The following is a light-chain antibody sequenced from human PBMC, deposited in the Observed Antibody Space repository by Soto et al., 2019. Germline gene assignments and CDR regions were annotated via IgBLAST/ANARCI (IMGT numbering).Light chain of an antibody. J-gene: IGLJ1*01. Sequence: QSALTQPASVSGSPGPSIAISCTGSGSDVGGYNYVSWYQQHPGKAPKLIIYGVSHRPSGVSTRFSASRSAYTASLTISGLQAEDEADYYCSSFTSSYFYVFGAGTKLAVL. CDR2: GVS. CDR1: GSDVGGYNY. CDR3: SSFTSSYFYV. V-gene: IGLV2-14*01.